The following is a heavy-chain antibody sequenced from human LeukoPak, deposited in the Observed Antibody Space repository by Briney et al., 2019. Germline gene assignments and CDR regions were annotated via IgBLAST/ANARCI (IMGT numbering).Heavy chain of an antibody. V-gene: IGHV3-64*01. CDR2: ISTNGGGT. J-gene: IGHJ4*02. CDR3: ARYCNGVTCYSGYDY. D-gene: IGHD2-15*01. Sequence: PGGSLRLSCAASGFTFSSYAMHWVRQTPGKGLEYVSAISTNGGGTYYANSVKARLTISRDNSKNTLYLQMGSLRAEDMAVYYCARYCNGVTCYSGYDYWGQGTLVTVSS. CDR1: GFTFSSYA.